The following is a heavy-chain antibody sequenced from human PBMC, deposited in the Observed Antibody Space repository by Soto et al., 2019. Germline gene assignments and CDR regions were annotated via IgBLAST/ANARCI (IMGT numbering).Heavy chain of an antibody. V-gene: IGHV3-30*18. CDR1: GFNFSKYA. CDR3: ANDPHSNYDGVDV. CDR2: ISYDGSNK. D-gene: IGHD5-18*01. Sequence: PGGSLRLSCAASGFNFSKYAMHWVRQAPDKGLEWVVLISYDGSNKYYADSAKGRFTISRDNSKNTLYLQMNRLRGEDTAVDYRANDPHSNYDGVDVWGQGGTVTVSS. J-gene: IGHJ6*02.